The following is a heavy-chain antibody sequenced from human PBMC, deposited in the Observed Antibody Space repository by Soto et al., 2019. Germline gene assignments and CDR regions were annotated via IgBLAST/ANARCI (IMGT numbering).Heavy chain of an antibody. J-gene: IGHJ4*02. D-gene: IGHD4-17*01. CDR3: ARRRASDYGGNHHPYYFDR. CDR1: GASLIPENYL. V-gene: IGHV4-39*01. CDR2: ISYSGRT. Sequence: SGTLSLTFTVPGASLIPENYLWVWIRQYPRGGLELIGSISYSGRTYDNPSLQSRVTISIDASKNQFSLKLTSVTTADTAVYYCARRRASDYGGNHHPYYFDRWGQGALVTVSS.